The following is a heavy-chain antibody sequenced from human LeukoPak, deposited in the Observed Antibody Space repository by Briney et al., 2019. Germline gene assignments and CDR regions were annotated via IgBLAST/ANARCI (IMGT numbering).Heavy chain of an antibody. CDR1: GYTFTSYG. J-gene: IGHJ4*02. CDR2: ISAYNGNT. D-gene: IGHD3-22*01. CDR3: ARDWSALGYYDSSGYCR. Sequence: ASVKVSCKASGYTFTSYGISWVRQAPGQGLEWMGWISAYNGNTNYAQKLQGRVTMTTDTSTSTAYMELRSLRSDDTAVYYCARDWSALGYYDSSGYCRWGQGTLVTVSS. V-gene: IGHV1-18*01.